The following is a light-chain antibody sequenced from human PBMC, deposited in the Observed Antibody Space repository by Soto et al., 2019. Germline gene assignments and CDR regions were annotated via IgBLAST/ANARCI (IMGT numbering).Light chain of an antibody. CDR3: QQYYSYSWT. CDR1: QSLDSSF. Sequence: EIVMTQSPGTLSFSPGESATLSGRASQSLDSSFLAWYQQKPGQAPRLLIYGASTRATGIPVRFSGSGSGTDFTLTISCLQSEDFATYYCQQYYSYSWTFGQGTKVDIK. CDR2: GAS. V-gene: IGKV3-15*01. J-gene: IGKJ1*01.